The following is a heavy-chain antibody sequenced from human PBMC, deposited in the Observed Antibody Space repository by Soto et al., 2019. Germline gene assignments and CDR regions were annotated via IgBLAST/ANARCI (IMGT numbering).Heavy chain of an antibody. CDR3: ARLGYCSGGSCYPDY. J-gene: IGHJ4*02. CDR2: IYPDDSDA. Sequence: ESMKISFKASGYSFATFWFAWVRQLPGKGLEWMGIIYPDDSDARYSPSLQGQVTISADKSISAAYLQWSSLEASDTAIYYCARLGYCSGGSCYPDYWGQGTQVTVSS. CDR1: GYSFATFW. D-gene: IGHD2-15*01. V-gene: IGHV5-51*01.